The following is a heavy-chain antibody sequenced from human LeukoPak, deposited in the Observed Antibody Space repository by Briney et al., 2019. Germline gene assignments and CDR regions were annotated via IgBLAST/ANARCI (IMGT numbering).Heavy chain of an antibody. CDR2: INPNSGGT. J-gene: IGHJ4*02. CDR3: ARERTPSAIRLIDY. D-gene: IGHD1-14*01. Sequence: ASVKVSCKASGYTFTGYYMHWVRQAPGQGLEWMGWINPNSGGTNYAQKFQGRVTMTRDTSISTAYVELSRLRSDDTAVYYCARERTPSAIRLIDYWGQGTLVTVSS. V-gene: IGHV1-2*02. CDR1: GYTFTGYY.